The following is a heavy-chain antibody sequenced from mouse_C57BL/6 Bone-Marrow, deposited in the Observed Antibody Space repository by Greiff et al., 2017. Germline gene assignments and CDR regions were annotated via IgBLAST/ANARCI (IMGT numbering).Heavy chain of an antibody. Sequence: VQLQQSGPELVKPGASVKISCKASGYTFTDYYMNWVKQSHGKSLEWIGDINPNNGGTSYNQKFKGKATLTVDKSSSTAYMELRSLTSEDSAVYYCARRWLLRLYYAMDYWGQGTSVTVSS. CDR3: ARRWLLRLYYAMDY. J-gene: IGHJ4*01. V-gene: IGHV1-26*01. D-gene: IGHD2-3*01. CDR1: GYTFTDYY. CDR2: INPNNGGT.